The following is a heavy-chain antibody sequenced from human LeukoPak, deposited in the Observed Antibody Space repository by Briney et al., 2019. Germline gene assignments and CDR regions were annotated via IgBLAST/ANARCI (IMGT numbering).Heavy chain of an antibody. CDR1: RFIFSVYG. V-gene: IGHV3-33*05. CDR2: MSYDENTE. D-gene: IGHD2-8*01. CDR3: ARDGSTNSQNWFDP. J-gene: IGHJ5*02. Sequence: GGSLRLSCVASRFIFSVYGMHWVRQAPGKGLEWVAFMSYDENTEYYIDSVKGRLTISRDNSKNTLFLQLNNLRPEDTGVYYCARDGSTNSQNWFDPWGQGTLVIVSS.